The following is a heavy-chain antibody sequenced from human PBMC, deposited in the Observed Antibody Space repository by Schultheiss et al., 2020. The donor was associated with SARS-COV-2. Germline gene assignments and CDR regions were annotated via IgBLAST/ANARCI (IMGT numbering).Heavy chain of an antibody. Sequence: GGSLRLSCAASGFTFSSYAMSWVRQAPGKGLEWVSAISGSGGSTYYADSVKGRFTISRDNSKNTLYLQMNSLRAEDTAVYYCAKDHVLGYCSSTSCYSTGAFDIWGQGTMVTVS. D-gene: IGHD2-2*02. CDR2: ISGSGGST. CDR1: GFTFSSYA. V-gene: IGHV3-23*01. CDR3: AKDHVLGYCSSTSCYSTGAFDI. J-gene: IGHJ3*02.